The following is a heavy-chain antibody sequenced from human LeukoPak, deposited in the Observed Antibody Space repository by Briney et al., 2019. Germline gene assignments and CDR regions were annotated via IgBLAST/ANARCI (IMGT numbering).Heavy chain of an antibody. V-gene: IGHV4-30-2*01. J-gene: IGHJ3*02. CDR1: GGSISSGDYY. Sequence: PSETLSLTCTVSGGSISSGDYYWSWIRQPPGKGLEWIGYIYHSGSTYYNPSLKSRVTISVDRSKNQFSLKLSSVTAADTAVYYCASRTVVVPAAYGAFDIWGQGTMVTVSS. CDR2: IYHSGST. CDR3: ASRTVVVPAAYGAFDI. D-gene: IGHD2-2*01.